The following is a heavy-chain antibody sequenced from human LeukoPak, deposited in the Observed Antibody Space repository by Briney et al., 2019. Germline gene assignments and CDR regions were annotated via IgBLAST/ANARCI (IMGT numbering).Heavy chain of an antibody. CDR2: INSDGSST. D-gene: IGHD3-16*01. J-gene: IGHJ4*01. Sequence: GGSLRLSCAASGFTFSSYWMHWVRQAPGKGLVWVSRINSDGSSTSYADSVKGRFTISRDNAKNTLYLQMNSLRAEDTAVYYCARAFHPPDFAFGRAPYYFDLWGQGTLVTVSS. V-gene: IGHV3-74*01. CDR1: GFTFSSYW. CDR3: ARAFHPPDFAFGRAPYYFDL.